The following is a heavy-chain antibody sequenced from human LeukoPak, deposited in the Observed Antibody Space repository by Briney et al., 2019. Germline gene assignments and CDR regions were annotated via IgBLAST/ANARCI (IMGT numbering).Heavy chain of an antibody. V-gene: IGHV4-34*01. D-gene: IGHD3-3*01. Sequence: SETLSLTCAVYGGSFSGYYWSWIRQPPGKGLEWIGEINHSGSTNYNPSLKSRVTISVDTSKNQFSLKLSSVTAADTAVYYCARSRGFWSGYYPIDYWGQGTLVTVSS. CDR3: ARSRGFWSGYYPIDY. J-gene: IGHJ4*02. CDR1: GGSFSGYY. CDR2: INHSGST.